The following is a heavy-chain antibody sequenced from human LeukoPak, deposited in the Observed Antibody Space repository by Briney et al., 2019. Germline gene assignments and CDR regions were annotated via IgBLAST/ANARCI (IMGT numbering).Heavy chain of an antibody. J-gene: IGHJ5*02. V-gene: IGHV4-39*07. D-gene: IGHD2-2*01. CDR1: GGSTSSLSYY. CDR2: IYYSGST. Sequence: PSETLTLTCKVSGGSTSSLSYYWGWIRQPPGKGLEWIVNIYYSGSTYYNPSLKSRVTISVDTSKNQFSLNLSSVTAADTAVYYCARVRVPVAAAGSGWFDPWGQGTLVTVSS. CDR3: ARVRVPVAAAGSGWFDP.